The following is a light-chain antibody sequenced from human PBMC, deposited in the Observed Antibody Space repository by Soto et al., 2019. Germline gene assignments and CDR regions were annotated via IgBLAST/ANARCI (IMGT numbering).Light chain of an antibody. V-gene: IGKV3-20*01. CDR2: GAS. J-gene: IGKJ1*01. CDR3: QQYGSTRT. CDR1: QNFGSRS. Sequence: EILMTQSPATLSVSPGERATLSCRASQNFGSRSLAWYLQKPGQAPRLLVYGASTRATGIPDRFSGSGSGTDFTLTISRLEPEDFAVYYCQQYGSTRTFGQGTKVDIK.